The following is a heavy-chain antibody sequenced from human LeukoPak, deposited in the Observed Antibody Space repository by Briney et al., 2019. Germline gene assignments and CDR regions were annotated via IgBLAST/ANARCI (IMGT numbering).Heavy chain of an antibody. CDR3: AELGITMIGGV. V-gene: IGHV3-20*04. J-gene: IGHJ6*04. CDR1: GFTFSDYG. D-gene: IGHD3-10*02. Sequence: GGSLRLSCAASGFTFSDYGMVWVRQVPGQGLEWVAGISWNSASRGSADSLEGRSTISRDNSKNTLYLQMNSLRAEDTAVYYCAELGITMIGGVWGKGTTVTISS. CDR2: ISWNSASR.